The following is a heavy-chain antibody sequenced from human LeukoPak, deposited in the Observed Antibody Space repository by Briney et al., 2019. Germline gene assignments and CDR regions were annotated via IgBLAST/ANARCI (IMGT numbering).Heavy chain of an antibody. V-gene: IGHV5-51*01. J-gene: IGHJ3*02. CDR2: IYPGDSDT. CDR3: ARPQSYDSSGYHRHAFDI. Sequence: GESLKISCKGSGYSFTSYWIGWVRQMPGKGLEWMGIIYPGDSDTRYSPSFQGQVTISADKSISTAYLQWSSLKASDTAMYYCARPQSYDSSGYHRHAFDIWGQGTMVTVSS. CDR1: GYSFTSYW. D-gene: IGHD3-22*01.